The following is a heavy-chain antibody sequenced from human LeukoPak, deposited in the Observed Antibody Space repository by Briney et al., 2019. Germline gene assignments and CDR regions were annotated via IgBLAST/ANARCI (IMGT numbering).Heavy chain of an antibody. CDR3: ARDNYYGSGSYTAY. J-gene: IGHJ4*02. CDR1: GFTFSNFA. CDR2: ISGSGGST. V-gene: IGHV3-23*01. D-gene: IGHD3-10*01. Sequence: GGSLRLSCVASGFTFSNFAMSWVRQAPGKGLEWVSSISGSGGSTYYADSVKGRYPISRDNSKNTLYLQMNDLGADDTAVYYCARDNYYGSGSYTAYWGQGTLVTVSS.